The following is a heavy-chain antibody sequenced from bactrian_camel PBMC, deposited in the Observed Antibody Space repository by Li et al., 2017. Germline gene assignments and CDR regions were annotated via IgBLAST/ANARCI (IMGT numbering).Heavy chain of an antibody. CDR1: ALIDNNC. CDR3: AVDRHSPGWPGRSKFIPDLPHVVADFNS. CDR2: IYTGGGLT. Sequence: DVQLVESGGGSVQAGESLRLSCAASALIDNNCVGWFRQGAGQEREGIAAIYTGGGLTYYADSVQGRFTISQDNAANTLYLQMNNLKPEDTAMYYCAVDRHSPGWPGRSKFIPDLPHVVADFNSWGQGTQVTVS. J-gene: IGHJ6*01. V-gene: IGHV3S40*01. D-gene: IGHD3*01.